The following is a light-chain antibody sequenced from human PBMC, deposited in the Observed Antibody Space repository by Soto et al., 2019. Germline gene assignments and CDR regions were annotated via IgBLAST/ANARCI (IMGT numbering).Light chain of an antibody. J-gene: IGKJ1*01. CDR3: QQYFEWPPMT. CDR1: ETVATN. V-gene: IGKV3-15*01. Sequence: VMTQSPATMSVSPGERATLSCWASETVATNLAWYQQKPGQAPRLSDRFRGRGSGTEFTLTISSLRSEDSAIYYCQQYFEWPPMTFGQGTKVEI.